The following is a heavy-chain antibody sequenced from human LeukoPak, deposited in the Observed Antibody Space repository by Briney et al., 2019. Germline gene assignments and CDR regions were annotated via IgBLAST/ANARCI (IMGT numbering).Heavy chain of an antibody. D-gene: IGHD3-22*01. CDR1: GFTFSSYA. J-gene: IGHJ4*02. CDR2: ISSNGGST. V-gene: IGHV3-64D*06. CDR3: VKDAEGYYYDSSGYYSHPDY. Sequence: GGSLRLSCSASGFTFSSYAMQWVRQAPGKGLEYVSAISSNGGSTYYADSVKGRFTISRDNSKNTLYLQMSSLRAEDTAVYYCVKDAEGYYYDSSGYYSHPDYWGQGTLVTVSS.